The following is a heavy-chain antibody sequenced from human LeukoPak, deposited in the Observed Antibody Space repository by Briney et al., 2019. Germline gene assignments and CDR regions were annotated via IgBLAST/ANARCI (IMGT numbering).Heavy chain of an antibody. J-gene: IGHJ4*02. CDR2: ISGRGGDT. D-gene: IGHD3-22*01. V-gene: IGHV3-23*01. CDR1: GFTFGNYA. CDR3: AKDGDYYDSSGYLYYFDY. Sequence: GGSLRLSCVGSGFTFGNYAMNWVRQAPGKGLEWVAAISGRGGDTFYADSVKGRFTFSRDNSKNTLYLQMNSLRAEDTAVYYCAKDGDYYDSSGYLYYFDYWGQGTLATVSS.